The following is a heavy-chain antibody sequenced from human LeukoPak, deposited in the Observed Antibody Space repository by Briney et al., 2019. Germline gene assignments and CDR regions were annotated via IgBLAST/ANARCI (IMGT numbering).Heavy chain of an antibody. CDR1: GFTFSSFS. J-gene: IGHJ4*02. CDR2: ISGNNDNI. V-gene: IGHV3-48*01. D-gene: IGHD3-3*01. CDR3: ARDLSWSFDY. Sequence: GGSLRLSCAASGFTFSSFSMNWVRQAPGKGLEWLSYISGNNDNIHQADSVRGRFAISRDNAKNSLYLQMNSLRAEDTAVYYCARDLSWSFDYWGQGTLVTVSS.